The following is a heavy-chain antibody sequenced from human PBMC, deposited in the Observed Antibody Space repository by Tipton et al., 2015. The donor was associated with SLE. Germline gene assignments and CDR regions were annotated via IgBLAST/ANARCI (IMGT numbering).Heavy chain of an antibody. CDR2: INHSGST. CDR3: ARAYDFWSGYYFGY. J-gene: IGHJ4*02. D-gene: IGHD3-3*01. Sequence: TLSLTCAVSGGSVSSSTYYWGWIRQPPGKGLEWIGEINHSGSTNYNPSLKSRVLISVDTSKNQFSLKLSSVTAADTAVYYCARAYDFWSGYYFGYWGQGTLVTVSS. CDR1: GGSVSSSTYY. V-gene: IGHV4-39*07.